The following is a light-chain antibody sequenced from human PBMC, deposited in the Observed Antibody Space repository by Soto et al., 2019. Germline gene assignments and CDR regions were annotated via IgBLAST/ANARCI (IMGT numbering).Light chain of an antibody. Sequence: QSVLTQPPSASGSPGQSVTISCTGTSSDVGGYNYVSWYQQHPGKAPKLMIYEVSKRPSGVHDRFSGSKSGNTASLTVSGLQAEEEADYCCNSYAGSNNWVFGGGTKVTVL. CDR1: SSDVGGYNY. V-gene: IGLV2-8*01. CDR3: NSYAGSNNWV. J-gene: IGLJ3*02. CDR2: EVS.